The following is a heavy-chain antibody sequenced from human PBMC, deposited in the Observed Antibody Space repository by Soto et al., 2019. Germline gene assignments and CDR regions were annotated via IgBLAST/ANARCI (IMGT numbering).Heavy chain of an antibody. CDR3: ARDGGDITIFGVAENWFDP. D-gene: IGHD3-3*01. CDR2: IYYSGST. CDR1: GCSISSGGYY. V-gene: IGHV4-31*03. Sequence: PSETLSLTCTVSGCSISSGGYYWSWIRQHPGKGLEWIGYIYYSGSTYYNPSLKSRVTISVDTSKNQFSLKLSSVTAADTAVYYCARDGGDITIFGVAENWFDPWGQGTLVTVSS. J-gene: IGHJ5*02.